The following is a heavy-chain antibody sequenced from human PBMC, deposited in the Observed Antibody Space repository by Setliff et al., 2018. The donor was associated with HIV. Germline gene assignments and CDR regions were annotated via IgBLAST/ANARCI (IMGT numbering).Heavy chain of an antibody. CDR3: VREAHGGYFDN. D-gene: IGHD4-17*01. Sequence: ASVKVSCKASGYTFTSYYIHWVRQAPGQGLEWMGIVIPSTGDTNYAQNFQGRVTMTRDTSTNTVYMDLSSLKSEDTAVYYCVREAHGGYFDNWGQGTLVTVSS. CDR2: VIPSTGDT. V-gene: IGHV1-46*01. J-gene: IGHJ4*02. CDR1: GYTFTSYY.